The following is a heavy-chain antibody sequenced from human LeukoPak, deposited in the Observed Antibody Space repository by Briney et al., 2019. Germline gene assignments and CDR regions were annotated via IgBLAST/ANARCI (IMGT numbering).Heavy chain of an antibody. Sequence: GGSLRLSCAASGFTFSSYAMNWVRQAPGKGLEWVSAISGSGAGTYYADSVKGRFTISRDNSKNTLYLQMNSLRAEDTAVYYCAKDITRYGGNAVDYWGQGTLVTVSS. V-gene: IGHV3-23*01. J-gene: IGHJ4*02. CDR3: AKDITRYGGNAVDY. D-gene: IGHD4-23*01. CDR2: ISGSGAGT. CDR1: GFTFSSYA.